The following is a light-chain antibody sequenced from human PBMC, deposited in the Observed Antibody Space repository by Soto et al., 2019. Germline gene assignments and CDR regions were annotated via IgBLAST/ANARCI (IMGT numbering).Light chain of an antibody. Sequence: DIQMTQSPSTLSASVGDRVTITCRASQSISSWLAWYQQKPGKAPKLLIYKASSLESGVPSRLSGSGSGTEFTLTISSLKPDDFATYYCQQYNSYPTFGQGTRLEIK. CDR2: KAS. J-gene: IGKJ5*01. CDR1: QSISSW. CDR3: QQYNSYPT. V-gene: IGKV1-5*03.